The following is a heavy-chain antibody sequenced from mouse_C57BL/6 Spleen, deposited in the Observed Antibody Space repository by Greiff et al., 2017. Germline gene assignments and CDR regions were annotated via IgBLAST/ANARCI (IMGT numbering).Heavy chain of an antibody. CDR2: IYPGDGDT. J-gene: IGHJ3*01. CDR3: AIPHYYGSSYWFAD. Sequence: QVQLQQSGAELVKPGASVKISCKASGYAFSSYWMNWVKQKPGKGLEWIGQIYPGDGDTNYNGKFKGKATLTADKSSSTAYMQLSSLTSEDSAVYFCAIPHYYGSSYWFADWGQGTLVTVSA. V-gene: IGHV1-80*01. D-gene: IGHD1-1*01. CDR1: GYAFSSYW.